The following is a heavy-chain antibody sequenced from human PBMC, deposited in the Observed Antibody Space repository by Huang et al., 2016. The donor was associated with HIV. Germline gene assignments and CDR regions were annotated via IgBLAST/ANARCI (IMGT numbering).Heavy chain of an antibody. CDR1: GYTFSNYD. V-gene: IGHV1-8*01. Sequence: QVQLVQSGAEVKKPGASVKVSCKASGYTFSNYDINWVRQAPGQGLEWSGGMNPNSGNTGYARKFQGRVTMTRSTSISTAYMELSRLRFEDMAVYYCATLPPVNYGRSGGRVRDYWGQGSLVTVSS. J-gene: IGHJ4*02. CDR2: MNPNSGNT. D-gene: IGHD2-15*01. CDR3: ATLPPVNYGRSGGRVRDY.